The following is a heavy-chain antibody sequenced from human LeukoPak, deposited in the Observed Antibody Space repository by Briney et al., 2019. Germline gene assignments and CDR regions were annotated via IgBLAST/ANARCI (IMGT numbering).Heavy chain of an antibody. Sequence: GGSLRLSCAASGFTFSDYYMSWIRQAPGKGLEWVSYISSSGSTIYYADSVKGRFTISRDNAKNTLYLQMNSLRAEDTAVYYCAKGSLGSWYYFDYWGQGTLVTVSS. CDR1: GFTFSDYY. CDR2: ISSSGSTI. D-gene: IGHD6-13*01. V-gene: IGHV3-11*01. CDR3: AKGSLGSWYYFDY. J-gene: IGHJ4*02.